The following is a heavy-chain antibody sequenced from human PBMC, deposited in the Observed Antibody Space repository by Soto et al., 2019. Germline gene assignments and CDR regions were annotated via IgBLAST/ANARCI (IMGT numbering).Heavy chain of an antibody. J-gene: IGHJ4*02. CDR2: INAGNGNT. D-gene: IGHD2-21*01. CDR1: GYTFTGYA. CDR3: ARAVALPADFDD. V-gene: IGHV1-3*01. Sequence: ASVKVSCKASGYTFTGYAMHWVRQAPGQRLEWMGWINAGNGNTKYSQKFQGRVTITRDTSARTAYIELSSMRSEDTVVFYCARAVALPADFDDWGQGTLVTVSS.